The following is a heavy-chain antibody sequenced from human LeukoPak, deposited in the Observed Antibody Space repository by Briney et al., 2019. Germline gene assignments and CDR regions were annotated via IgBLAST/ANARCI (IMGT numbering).Heavy chain of an antibody. J-gene: IGHJ3*02. CDR2: MYHSGSA. CDR1: GGSISSNNW. Sequence: SETLSLTCAVSGGSISSNNWWSWVRQPPNKGLEWIGEMYHSGSAIYNPPLKSRVTISVDKSKNQFSLKLSSVTAADTAVYYCARDLFVATGRAFDIWGQGTMVTVSS. V-gene: IGHV4-4*02. CDR3: ARDLFVATGRAFDI. D-gene: IGHD5-12*01.